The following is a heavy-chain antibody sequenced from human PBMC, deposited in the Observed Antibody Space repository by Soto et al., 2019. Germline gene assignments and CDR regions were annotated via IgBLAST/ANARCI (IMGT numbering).Heavy chain of an antibody. Sequence: PSETLSLTCTVSGGSISSYYWSWIRQPPGKGLEWIGYIYYSGSTIYNPSLKSRVTISVDASKNQFSLILSSVTAADTAVYYCARAGGWYVGTDYWGQGTLVTVSS. CDR2: IYYSGST. CDR3: ARAGGWYVGTDY. J-gene: IGHJ4*02. CDR1: GGSISSYY. D-gene: IGHD6-19*01. V-gene: IGHV4-59*01.